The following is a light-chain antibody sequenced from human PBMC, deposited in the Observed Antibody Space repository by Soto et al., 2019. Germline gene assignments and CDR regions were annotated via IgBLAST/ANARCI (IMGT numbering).Light chain of an antibody. J-gene: IGKJ4*01. CDR1: QSVSNH. CDR3: QQRSLWPLT. CDR2: DAS. V-gene: IGKV3-11*01. Sequence: EVVLTQSPSTLSLSPGERATLSCRATQSVSNHLAWYQHRPGQAPRLLIYDASNRATDIPARFSGSGSGTDFTLTISSLEPEDSAVYCCQQRSLWPLTFGGGTKVEIK.